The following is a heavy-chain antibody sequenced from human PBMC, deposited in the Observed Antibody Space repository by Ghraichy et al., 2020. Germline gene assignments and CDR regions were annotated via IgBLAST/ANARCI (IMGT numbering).Heavy chain of an antibody. CDR2: ISGSGGST. D-gene: IGHD1-1*01. V-gene: IGHV3-23*01. Sequence: GESLNISCAASGFTFSSYAMSWVRQAPGKGLEWVSAISGSGGSTYYADSVKGRFTISRDNSKNTLYLQMNSLRAEDTAVYYCANSVHDAFDIWGQGTMVTVSS. J-gene: IGHJ3*02. CDR1: GFTFSSYA. CDR3: ANSVHDAFDI.